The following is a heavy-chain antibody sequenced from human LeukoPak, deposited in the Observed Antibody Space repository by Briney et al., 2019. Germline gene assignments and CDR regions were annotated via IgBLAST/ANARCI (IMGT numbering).Heavy chain of an antibody. Sequence: GGSLRLSCAASGVTFSSYWMSWVRQAPGKGLEWVANIKQDGSEKYYVDSVKGRFTISRDNAKNSLYLQMNSLRAEDTAVYYCARGGSGWYYWGQGTLVTVSS. J-gene: IGHJ4*02. D-gene: IGHD6-19*01. CDR3: ARGGSGWYY. CDR1: GVTFSSYW. V-gene: IGHV3-7*01. CDR2: IKQDGSEK.